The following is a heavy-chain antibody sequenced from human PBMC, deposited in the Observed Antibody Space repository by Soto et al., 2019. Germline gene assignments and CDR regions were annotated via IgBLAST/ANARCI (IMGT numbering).Heavy chain of an antibody. CDR3: GKDSGRGSNFYYGMDV. D-gene: IGHD1-26*01. V-gene: IGHV3-43D*03. J-gene: IGHJ6*02. CDR2: ISWDGGST. Sequence: GESLKISCAASGFTFDDYAMHWVRQAPGKGLEWVSLISWDGGSTYYADSVKGRFTISRDSSKNSLYLQMNSLRAEDTALYYGGKDSGRGSNFYYGMDVWGQGTTVTVSS. CDR1: GFTFDDYA.